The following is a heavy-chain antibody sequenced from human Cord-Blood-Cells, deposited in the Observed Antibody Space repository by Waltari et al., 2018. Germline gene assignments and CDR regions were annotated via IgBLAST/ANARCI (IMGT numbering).Heavy chain of an antibody. CDR3: ARLSYCSGGSCYDDY. Sequence: QVQLVQSGAEVKKPGASVKVSCKASGYTFTGYYMHWVRQAPGQGLEWMGWINPNSGGTNYAQKFQGRVTMTRDTSISTAYMELSRLRSDDRAVYYCARLSYCSGGSCYDDYWGQGTLVTVSS. D-gene: IGHD2-15*01. J-gene: IGHJ4*02. V-gene: IGHV1-2*02. CDR2: INPNSGGT. CDR1: GYTFTGYY.